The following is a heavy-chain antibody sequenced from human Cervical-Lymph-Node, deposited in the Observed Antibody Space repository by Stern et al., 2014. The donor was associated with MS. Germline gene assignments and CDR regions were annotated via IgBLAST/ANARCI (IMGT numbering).Heavy chain of an antibody. Sequence: QAQLVQSGAAVKKPGASLKVSCTASGYTFTRYYMHWVRQAPGQGLEWMGRINPNSGGANYAQKLQGRVTMTRDTSISTAYMELSRLRSDDTAVYYCAREAAMAVAGTGVDYWGQGTLVTVSS. CDR3: AREAAMAVAGTGVDY. D-gene: IGHD6-19*01. J-gene: IGHJ4*02. CDR2: INPNSGGA. V-gene: IGHV1-2*06. CDR1: GYTFTRYY.